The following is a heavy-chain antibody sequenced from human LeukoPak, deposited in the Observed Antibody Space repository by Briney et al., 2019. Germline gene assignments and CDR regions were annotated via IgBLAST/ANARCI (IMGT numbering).Heavy chain of an antibody. J-gene: IGHJ2*01. CDR2: INSDGSST. CDR1: GFTFGSYW. Sequence: GGSLRLSCAASGFTFGSYWMHWVRQAPGKGLVWGSRINSDGSSTSYADSVKGRFTISRDNAKNTLYLQMNSLRAEDTAVYYCAREQLPFGDYAGYFDLWGRGTLVTVSS. CDR3: AREQLPFGDYAGYFDL. D-gene: IGHD4-17*01. V-gene: IGHV3-74*01.